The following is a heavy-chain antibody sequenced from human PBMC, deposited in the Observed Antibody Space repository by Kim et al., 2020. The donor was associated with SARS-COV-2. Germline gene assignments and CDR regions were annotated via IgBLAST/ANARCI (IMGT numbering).Heavy chain of an antibody. Sequence: DSVKGRFTISRDNYKNTLNLQMNRLRAEDTDAYYCANGSYSSGARHGFDPWGQGTLVTVSS. J-gene: IGHJ5*02. V-gene: IGHV3-23*01. D-gene: IGHD6-25*01. CDR3: ANGSYSSGARHGFDP.